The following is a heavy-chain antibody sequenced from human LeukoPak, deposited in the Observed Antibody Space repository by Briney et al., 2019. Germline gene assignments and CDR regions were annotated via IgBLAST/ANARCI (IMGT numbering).Heavy chain of an antibody. CDR1: GFNFNNAW. J-gene: IGHJ4*02. CDR3: ARDYSSGYYRTFDY. Sequence: GGSLRLSCTTSGFNFNNAWMNWVRQAPGKGLEWVAVISYDGSNIYYADSVKGRFTISRDNSKNTLYLQVNSLRAEDTAVYYCARDYSSGYYRTFDYWGQGTLVTVSS. CDR2: ISYDGSNI. D-gene: IGHD3-22*01. V-gene: IGHV3-30*03.